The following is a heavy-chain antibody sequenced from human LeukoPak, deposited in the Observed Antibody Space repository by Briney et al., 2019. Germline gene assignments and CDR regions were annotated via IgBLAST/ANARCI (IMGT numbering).Heavy chain of an antibody. CDR1: GYTVTSHG. Sequence: GASVKVSCKASGYTVTSHGISWVRQAPGQGLEWKGWLSAYNGNTDYAQKLQGRVTMTTDTSTNTAYMELRSLRSDDTAVYYCARDRGYSGYGPFFDYWGQGTLVTVSS. D-gene: IGHD5-12*01. V-gene: IGHV1-18*01. CDR2: LSAYNGNT. J-gene: IGHJ4*02. CDR3: ARDRGYSGYGPFFDY.